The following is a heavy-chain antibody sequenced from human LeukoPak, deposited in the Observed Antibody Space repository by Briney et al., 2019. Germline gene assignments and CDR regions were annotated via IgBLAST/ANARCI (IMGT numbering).Heavy chain of an antibody. V-gene: IGHV4-59*08. CDR3: AREIRLGELSSWDY. CDR1: GGSISSYY. CDR2: IYYSGST. Sequence: PSETLSLTCTVSGGSISSYYWSWIRQPPGKGLEWIGYIYYSGSTNYNPSLKSRVTISVDTSKNQFSLKLSSVTAADTAVYYCAREIRLGELSSWDYWGQGTLVTVSS. D-gene: IGHD3-16*02. J-gene: IGHJ4*02.